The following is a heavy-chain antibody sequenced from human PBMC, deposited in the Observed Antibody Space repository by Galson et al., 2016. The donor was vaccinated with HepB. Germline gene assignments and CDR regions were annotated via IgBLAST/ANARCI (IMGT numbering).Heavy chain of an antibody. V-gene: IGHV3-23*01. J-gene: IGHJ4*02. CDR2: IGGSDGKT. Sequence: SLRLSCAASGFTFSSYAMSWVRQAPGKGLQWVSTIGGSDGKTYYADSVKGRVTISRDNSKNTLYLQMHSLRGEDTAVYYCAKGRWDFDSWGQGTLVTVSS. CDR1: GFTFSSYA. D-gene: IGHD5-24*01. CDR3: AKGRWDFDS.